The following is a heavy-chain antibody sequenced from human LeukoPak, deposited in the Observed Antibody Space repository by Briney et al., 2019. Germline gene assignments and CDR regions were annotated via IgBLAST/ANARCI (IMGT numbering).Heavy chain of an antibody. J-gene: IGHJ4*02. CDR3: ARGPYYYDSSGSFDY. V-gene: IGHV4-59*08. CDR1: GGSISSYY. Sequence: SETLSLTCTVSGGSISSYYWSWIRQPPGKGLEYIGYIYYSGSTNYNPSLKSRVTISVDMSKNQFSLKLSSVTAADTAVYYCARGPYYYDSSGSFDYWGQGTLVTVSS. D-gene: IGHD3-22*01. CDR2: IYYSGST.